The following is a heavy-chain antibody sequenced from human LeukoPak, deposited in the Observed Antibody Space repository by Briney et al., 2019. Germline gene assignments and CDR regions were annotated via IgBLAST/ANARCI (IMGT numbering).Heavy chain of an antibody. CDR1: GYTFTSYY. CDR2: INPSGGST. J-gene: IGHJ1*01. Sequence: ASVKFSCKASGYTFTSYYMHWVRQAPGQGLEWMGIINPSGGSTSYAQKFQGRVTMTRDTSTSTVYMELSSLRSEDTAVYYCARAVGGYHFQHWGQGTLVTVSS. CDR3: ARAVGGYHFQH. V-gene: IGHV1-46*01. D-gene: IGHD1-26*01.